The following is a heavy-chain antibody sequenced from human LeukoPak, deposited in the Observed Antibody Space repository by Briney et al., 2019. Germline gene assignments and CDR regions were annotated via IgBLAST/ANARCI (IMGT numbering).Heavy chain of an antibody. CDR1: GYTFTGYY. CDR3: ARDSSSWFDY. D-gene: IGHD6-13*01. CDR2: INPNSGGT. J-gene: IGHJ4*02. Sequence: ASVKVSCKASGYTFTGYYMHWVRQAPGQGLEWMGWINPNSGGTNYAQRFQGRVTMTRDTSISTAYMELSRLRSDVTAVYYCARDSSSWFDYWGQGTLVTVFS. V-gene: IGHV1-2*02.